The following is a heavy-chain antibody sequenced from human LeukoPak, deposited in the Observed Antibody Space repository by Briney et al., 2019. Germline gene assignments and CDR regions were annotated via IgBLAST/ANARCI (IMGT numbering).Heavy chain of an antibody. J-gene: IGHJ3*02. V-gene: IGHV5-51*01. CDR1: GYSFTTYW. CDR2: IYPSDSDT. Sequence: GESLKISCKGSGYSFTTYWIGWVRQMPGKGLEWMGIIYPSDSDTRYSPSFQGQVTISADKSISTAYLQWSSLKASDTAMYYCARQTYYYDSSGYSPGAFDIWGQGTMVTVSS. D-gene: IGHD3-22*01. CDR3: ARQTYYYDSSGYSPGAFDI.